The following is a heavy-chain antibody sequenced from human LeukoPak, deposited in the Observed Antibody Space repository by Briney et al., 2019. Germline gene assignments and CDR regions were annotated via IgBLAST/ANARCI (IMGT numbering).Heavy chain of an antibody. CDR1: GFIFSDYF. CDR3: FRGYQGFDS. CDR2: STSKSRGYIT. D-gene: IGHD3-16*02. V-gene: IGHV3-72*01. J-gene: IGHJ4*02. Sequence: PGGSLRLSCAASGFIFSDYFMDWVRQAPGRGLEWVARSTSKSRGYITVYAASVEGRFTISRDVSESSLFLQMDSLKTEDTAVYYCFRGYQGFDSWGQGSLVTVSS.